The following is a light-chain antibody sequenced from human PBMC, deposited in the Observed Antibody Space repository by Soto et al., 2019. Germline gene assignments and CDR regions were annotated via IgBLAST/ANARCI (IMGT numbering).Light chain of an antibody. V-gene: IGKV1-33*01. CDR1: QDINKF. J-gene: IGKJ5*01. Sequence: DIQMTQSPSSLSASVGDRVNITCQASQDINKFLNWFQQKPGKDPNLLVYDAPNLQTGVPPRFSGTGSGTDFTFTISSLQPEDIATYYCQQYDNLPIPFGQGTRLEIK. CDR2: DAP. CDR3: QQYDNLPIP.